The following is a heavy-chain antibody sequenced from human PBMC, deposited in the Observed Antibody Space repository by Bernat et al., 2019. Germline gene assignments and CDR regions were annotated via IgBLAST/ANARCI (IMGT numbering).Heavy chain of an antibody. Sequence: QVQLVQSGAEVKKPGSSVKVSCKASGGTFSSYAISWVRQSPGQGREWMGGIIPIFGTANYAQKFQGRVTITADKSTSTADMELSSLRSEETAVYYCATDLSPRRRNTRERVATITFFDYWGQGTLVTVSS. D-gene: IGHD5-12*01. V-gene: IGHV1-69*06. CDR2: IIPIFGTA. J-gene: IGHJ4*02. CDR3: ATDLSPRRRNTRERVATITFFDY. CDR1: GGTFSSYA.